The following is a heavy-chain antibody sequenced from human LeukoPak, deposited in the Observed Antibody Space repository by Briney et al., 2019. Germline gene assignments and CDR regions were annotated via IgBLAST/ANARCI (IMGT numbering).Heavy chain of an antibody. J-gene: IGHJ4*02. D-gene: IGHD3-10*01. CDR1: AFTFSSYS. CDR2: ISGSGGST. V-gene: IGHV3-23*01. CDR3: AKVAHYYGSGSYYEYNFDY. Sequence: GGSLRLSCAASAFTFSSYSMNWVRQAPGKGLEWVSAISGSGGSTYYADSVKGRFTISRDNSKNTLYLQMNSLRAEDTAVYYCAKVAHYYGSGSYYEYNFDYWGQGTLVTVSS.